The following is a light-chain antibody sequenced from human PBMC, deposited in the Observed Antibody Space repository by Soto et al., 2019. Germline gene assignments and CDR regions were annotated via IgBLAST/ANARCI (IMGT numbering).Light chain of an antibody. V-gene: IGLV1-44*01. CDR3: ATWDDSLNAWV. Sequence: QSVLTQPPSASGTPGQRVTISCSGRNSNIGSYTVNWYLQLPGTAPKLLIYSDNQRPSGVPDRFSGSKSGTSASLAISGLQSEYEADYYCATWDDSLNAWVFGGGTKVPVL. CDR2: SDN. CDR1: NSNIGSYT. J-gene: IGLJ3*02.